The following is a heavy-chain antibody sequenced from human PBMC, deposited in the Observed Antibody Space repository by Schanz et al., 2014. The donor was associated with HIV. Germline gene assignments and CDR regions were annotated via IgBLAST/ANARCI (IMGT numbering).Heavy chain of an antibody. V-gene: IGHV1-18*01. CDR3: AREGGNLVEGGYFFDY. CDR1: GYTFTGFG. J-gene: IGHJ4*02. D-gene: IGHD2-15*01. CDR2: ISAYNGNT. Sequence: QVYLVQSGAEVKKPGASVKVSCKASGYTFTGFGISWVRQAPGQGLEWVGWISAYNGNTNYAQKLQGRVTMTTDTSTSTAYMELRSLRSDDTAVYYCAREGGNLVEGGYFFDYWGQGTLVTVSS.